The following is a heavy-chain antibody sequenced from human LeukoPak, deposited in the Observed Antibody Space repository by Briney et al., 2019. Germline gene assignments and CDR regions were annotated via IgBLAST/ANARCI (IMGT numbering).Heavy chain of an antibody. CDR2: IYYSGST. D-gene: IGHD3-16*02. Sequence: SETLSLTCAVSGGSLISTTYYWGWIRQPPGKGLEWIGSIYYSGSTYYNPSLKSRVTVSVDMSKNQFSLQLSSVTAADTAVYYCARAPRTGAWDMVTFGGVIVHGDAFDFWGQGTMVTVSS. V-gene: IGHV4-39*07. CDR1: GGSLISTTYY. CDR3: ARAPRTGAWDMVTFGGVIVHGDAFDF. J-gene: IGHJ3*01.